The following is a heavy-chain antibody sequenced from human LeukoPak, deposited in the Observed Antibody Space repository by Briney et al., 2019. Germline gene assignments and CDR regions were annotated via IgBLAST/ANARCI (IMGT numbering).Heavy chain of an antibody. J-gene: IGHJ4*02. D-gene: IGHD3-22*01. Sequence: SETLSLTCTVSGGSITSGSYYWSWIRKPAGKGLEWIGRIYNSGNTNYNPSLKSRVTMSVDTSKNQFSLKLSSVTAADTAVYYCARDHYYYDSTGYYYLYYWGQGTLVTVSS. CDR2: IYNSGNT. CDR1: GGSITSGSYY. CDR3: ARDHYYYDSTGYYYLYY. V-gene: IGHV4-61*02.